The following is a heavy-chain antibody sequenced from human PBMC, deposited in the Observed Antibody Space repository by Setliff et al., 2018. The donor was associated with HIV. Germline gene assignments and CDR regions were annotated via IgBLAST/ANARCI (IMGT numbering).Heavy chain of an antibody. CDR1: GASIRSSKW. CDR3: ASPSDQTAGGFDI. J-gene: IGHJ3*02. V-gene: IGHV4-4*02. Sequence: SETLSLTCVVSGASIRSSKWWSWVRQSPGKRLQWIGEIDEGGATNYNPSLKSRVTISVDTSKNQFSLKLSSVTAADTAVYYCASPSDQTAGGFDIWGQGTMVTV. CDR2: IDEGGAT. D-gene: IGHD2-15*01.